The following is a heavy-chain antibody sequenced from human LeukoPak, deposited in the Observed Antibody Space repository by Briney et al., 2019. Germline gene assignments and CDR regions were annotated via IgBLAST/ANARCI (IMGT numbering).Heavy chain of an antibody. CDR1: GFTFSSYP. J-gene: IGHJ4*02. Sequence: PGGSLRLSCAASGFTFSSYPMHWVRQAPGKGLEWVAVISYDGSEKHYADPVKGRFTISRDNSKNTLYLQMNSLRAEDTAVYYCARAVATFDYWGQGTLVTVSS. CDR2: ISYDGSEK. V-gene: IGHV3-30-3*01. D-gene: IGHD6-19*01. CDR3: ARAVATFDY.